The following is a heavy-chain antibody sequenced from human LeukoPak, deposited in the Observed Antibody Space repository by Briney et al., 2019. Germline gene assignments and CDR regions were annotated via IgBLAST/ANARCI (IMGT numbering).Heavy chain of an antibody. CDR2: FDPEDGET. D-gene: IGHD2-2*01. Sequence: ASVKVSCKVSGYTLTELSMHWVRQAPGKGLEWMGGFDPEDGETIYAQKSQGRVTMPEDTSTDTAYMELSSLRSEDTAVYYCATAKPGDIVVVPAAMPFDYWGQGTLVTVSS. CDR3: ATAKPGDIVVVPAAMPFDY. V-gene: IGHV1-24*01. J-gene: IGHJ4*02. CDR1: GYTLTELS.